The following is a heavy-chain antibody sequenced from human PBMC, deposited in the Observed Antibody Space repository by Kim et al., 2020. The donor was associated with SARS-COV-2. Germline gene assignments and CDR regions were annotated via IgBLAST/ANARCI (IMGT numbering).Heavy chain of an antibody. V-gene: IGHV3-30*04. CDR3: ARYAAGEYYFDY. Sequence: GGSLRLSCAASGFTFSSFAMHWVRQAPGKGLEWVAVISYDGSNKYYADSVKGRFTISRDNSKNTLYLQMNSLRAEDTAVYYCARYAAGEYYFDYWGQGTL. J-gene: IGHJ4*02. D-gene: IGHD6-13*01. CDR1: GFTFSSFA. CDR2: ISYDGSNK.